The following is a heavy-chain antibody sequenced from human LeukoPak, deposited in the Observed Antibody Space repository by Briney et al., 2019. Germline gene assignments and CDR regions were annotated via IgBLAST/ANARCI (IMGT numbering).Heavy chain of an antibody. CDR1: GFSVDSNY. CDR2: LYSGGNT. Sequence: GGSLRLSCVASGFSVDSNYMTWVRQAPGRGLEWVSVLYSGGNTYYADSVKGRFTISRENAKNSLYLQMNSLRAGDTAVYYCARGDYSGGSWYFDLWGRGTLVTVSS. CDR3: ARGDYSGGSWYFDL. V-gene: IGHV3-53*01. J-gene: IGHJ2*01. D-gene: IGHD6-19*01.